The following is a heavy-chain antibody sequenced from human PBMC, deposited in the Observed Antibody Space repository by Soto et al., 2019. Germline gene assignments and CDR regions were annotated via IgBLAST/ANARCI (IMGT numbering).Heavy chain of an antibody. CDR3: ARGPYGNIVGATYYGMDV. J-gene: IGHJ6*02. CDR2: INAGNGNT. V-gene: IGHV1-3*01. D-gene: IGHD1-26*01. Sequence: QVQLVQSGAEVKKPGASVKVSCKASGYTFTSYAMHWVRQAPGQRLEWMGWINAGNGNTKYSQKLQGRVTMTTDTSTSTAYMELRSLRSDDTAVYYCARGPYGNIVGATYYGMDVWGQGTTVTVSS. CDR1: GYTFTSYA.